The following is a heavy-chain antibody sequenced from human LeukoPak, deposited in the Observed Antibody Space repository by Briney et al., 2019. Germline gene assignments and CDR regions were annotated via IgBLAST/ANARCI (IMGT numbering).Heavy chain of an antibody. Sequence: SETLSLTCTVSGVSISSSSYYWGWIRQPPGKGLEWIGSIYYSGSTYYNPSLKSRVTISVDTSKSQFSLKLSSVTAADTAVYYCDYYDSSGYYYKDYWGQGTLVTVSS. D-gene: IGHD3-22*01. J-gene: IGHJ4*02. CDR3: DYYDSSGYYYKDY. V-gene: IGHV4-39*07. CDR2: IYYSGST. CDR1: GVSISSSSYY.